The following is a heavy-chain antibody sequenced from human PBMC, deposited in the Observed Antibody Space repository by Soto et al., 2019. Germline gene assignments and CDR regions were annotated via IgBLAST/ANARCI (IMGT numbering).Heavy chain of an antibody. V-gene: IGHV3-53*01. CDR2: IYSGDST. CDR3: ARDGCGGDCRYGMDV. Sequence: XGSLKLSCAASGFTVSSNYMNWVRQAPGKGLEWVSVIYSGDSTYYADSVKGRFTISRDNSKNTLYLQMNSLRAEDTAVHYCARDGCGGDCRYGMDVWGQGTTVTVSS. CDR1: GFTVSSNY. J-gene: IGHJ6*02. D-gene: IGHD2-21*02.